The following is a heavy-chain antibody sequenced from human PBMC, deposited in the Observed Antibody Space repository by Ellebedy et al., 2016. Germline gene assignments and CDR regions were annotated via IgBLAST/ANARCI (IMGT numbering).Heavy chain of an antibody. CDR1: GGSISSYY. CDR2: IYYSGST. D-gene: IGHD3-3*01. J-gene: IGHJ3*02. V-gene: IGHV4-59*12. Sequence: SETLSLTXTVSGGSISSYYWSWIRQPPGKGLEWIGYIYYSGSTNYNPSLKSRVTISVDTSKNQFSLKLSSVTAADTAVYYCARGRFWAFEIWGQGTVVTVSS. CDR3: ARGRFWAFEI.